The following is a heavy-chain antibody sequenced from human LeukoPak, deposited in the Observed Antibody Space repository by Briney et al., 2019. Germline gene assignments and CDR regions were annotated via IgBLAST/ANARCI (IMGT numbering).Heavy chain of an antibody. CDR2: ISGDGVRT. CDR1: GFTFYEYA. J-gene: IGHJ3*02. V-gene: IGHV3-43*02. Sequence: GGSLRLSCAASGFTFYEYAIHWVRQAPGKGLEWVSLISGDGVRTFYTDSVKGRFTISRDNSKNSLYLQMNSLRTEDTALYYCATNLTSVYDVFNIWGQGTMVTVSS. CDR3: ATNLTSVYDVFNI.